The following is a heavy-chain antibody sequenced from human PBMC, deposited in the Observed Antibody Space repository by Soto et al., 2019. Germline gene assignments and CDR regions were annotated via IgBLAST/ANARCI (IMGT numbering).Heavy chain of an antibody. V-gene: IGHV5-51*01. J-gene: IGHJ4*02. D-gene: IGHD5-12*01. Sequence: GESLKISCKGSGYSFTSYWIGWVRQMPGKGLEWMGIIYPGDSDTRYSPSFQGQVTISADKSISTAYLQWSSLKASDTDMYYCARQGEMATKFFDYWGQGTLVTVSS. CDR2: IYPGDSDT. CDR3: ARQGEMATKFFDY. CDR1: GYSFTSYW.